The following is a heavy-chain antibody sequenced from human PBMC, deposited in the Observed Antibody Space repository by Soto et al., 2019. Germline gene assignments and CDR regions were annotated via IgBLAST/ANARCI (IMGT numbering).Heavy chain of an antibody. D-gene: IGHD3-22*01. Sequence: ASVXXSCKASGYTFTXXXXXXVRQAPGQGLEWMGWINPNSGGTNYAQKFQGWVTMTRDTSISTAYMELSRLRSDDTAVYYCARVAYYYDSSGYAHWGGMDVWGQGTTVTVSS. CDR1: GYTFTXXX. V-gene: IGHV1-2*04. CDR3: ARVAYYYDSSGYAHWGGMDV. J-gene: IGHJ6*02. CDR2: INPNSGGT.